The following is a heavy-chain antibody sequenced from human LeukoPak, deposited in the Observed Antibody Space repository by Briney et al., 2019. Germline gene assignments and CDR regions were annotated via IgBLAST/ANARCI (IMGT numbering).Heavy chain of an antibody. J-gene: IGHJ4*02. CDR1: GGSFSGYY. CDR2: INHSGST. V-gene: IGHV4-34*01. CDR3: ARGLERRSYDY. D-gene: IGHD1-1*01. Sequence: SETLSLTCAVYGGSFSGYYWSWIRQPPGKGLEWIGEINHSGSTNYNPFLKSRVTISVDTSKNQFSLKLSSVTAADTAVYYCARGLERRSYDYWGQGTLVTVSS.